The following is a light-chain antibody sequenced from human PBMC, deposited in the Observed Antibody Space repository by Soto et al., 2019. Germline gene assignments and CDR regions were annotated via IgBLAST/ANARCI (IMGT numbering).Light chain of an antibody. V-gene: IGLV2-14*01. CDR3: CSLTTSHTYV. CDR2: EVS. Sequence: QSALTQPASVSGSPGQSITISCSGTSSDVGDYKYVSWYQRHPGKVPKLMIYEVSHRPSGVPDRFSGSKSGNTAFLTISGLQADDEADYYCCSLTTSHTYVFGSGTKVTVL. CDR1: SSDVGDYKY. J-gene: IGLJ1*01.